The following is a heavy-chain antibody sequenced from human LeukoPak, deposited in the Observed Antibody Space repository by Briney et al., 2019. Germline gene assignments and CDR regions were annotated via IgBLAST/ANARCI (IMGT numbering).Heavy chain of an antibody. CDR2: ISSSSSYI. CDR1: GFTFSSYS. CDR3: ARDLGCSYDSAFDI. J-gene: IGHJ3*02. D-gene: IGHD5-18*01. Sequence: GGSLRLSCAASGFTFSSYSMNWVRQAPGKGLEWVSSISSSSSYIYYADSVKGRFTISRDNAKNSLYLQMNSLRAEDTAVYYCARDLGCSYDSAFDIWGQGTMVTVSS. V-gene: IGHV3-21*01.